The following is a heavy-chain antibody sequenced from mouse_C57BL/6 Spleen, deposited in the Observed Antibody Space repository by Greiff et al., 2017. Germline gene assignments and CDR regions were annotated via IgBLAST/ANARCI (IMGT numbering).Heavy chain of an antibody. CDR3: ARGTAQATAWFAY. D-gene: IGHD3-2*02. V-gene: IGHV1-54*01. J-gene: IGHJ3*01. CDR2: INPGSGGT. Sequence: QVHVKQSGAELVRPGTSVKVSCKASGYAFTNYLIEWVKQRPGQGLEWIGVINPGSGGTNYNEKFKGKATLTADKSSSTAYMQLSSLTSEDSAVYFCARGTAQATAWFAYWGQGTLVTVSA. CDR1: GYAFTNYL.